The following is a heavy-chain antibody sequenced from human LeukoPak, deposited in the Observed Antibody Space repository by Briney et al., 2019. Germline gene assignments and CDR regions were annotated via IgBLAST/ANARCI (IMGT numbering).Heavy chain of an antibody. Sequence: SETLSLTCTVSGDSIRSYYWGWIRQAPGKGLEWIGYIYFTGSTKYNPSLKSRVTIAVDTSENQLSLKLNSVTAADTAVYYCARHYYDSSGYYYSSKNYFDSWGQGSLVTVSS. CDR1: GDSIRSYY. CDR3: ARHYYDSSGYYYSSKNYFDS. J-gene: IGHJ4*02. CDR2: IYFTGST. V-gene: IGHV4-59*08. D-gene: IGHD3-22*01.